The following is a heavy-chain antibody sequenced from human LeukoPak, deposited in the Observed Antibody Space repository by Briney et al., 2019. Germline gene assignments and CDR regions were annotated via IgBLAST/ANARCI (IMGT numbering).Heavy chain of an antibody. CDR3: TTTSKGVTAAEDF. D-gene: IGHD6-13*01. CDR2: ISANGRTI. V-gene: IGHV3-48*04. Sequence: GGSLRLSCAASRFTFSRYGMHWVRQAPGKGLEWVAYISANGRTIYYAGSVKGRFTISRDNAKKTLFLQMDSLRAGDTAVYYCTTTSKGVTAAEDFWGQGTLVSVSS. CDR1: RFTFSRYG. J-gene: IGHJ4*02.